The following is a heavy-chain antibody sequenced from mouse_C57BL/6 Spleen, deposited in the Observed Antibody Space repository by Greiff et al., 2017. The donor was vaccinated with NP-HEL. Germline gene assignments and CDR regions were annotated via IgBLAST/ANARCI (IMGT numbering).Heavy chain of an antibody. V-gene: IGHV3-6*01. CDR2: ISYDGSN. D-gene: IGHD2-5*01. CDR1: GYSITSGYY. Sequence: EVKLVESGPGLVKPSQSLSLTCSVTGYSITSGYYWNWIRQFPGNKLEWMGYISYDGSNNYNPSLKNRISITRDTSKNQFFLKLNSVTTEDTATYYCARRSNYVWAMDYWGQGTSVTVSS. J-gene: IGHJ4*01. CDR3: ARRSNYVWAMDY.